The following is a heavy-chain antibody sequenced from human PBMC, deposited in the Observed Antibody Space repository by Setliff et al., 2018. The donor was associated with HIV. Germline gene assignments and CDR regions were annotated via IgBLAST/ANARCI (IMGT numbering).Heavy chain of an antibody. CDR2: INTETGNP. CDR3: ARVGSYWSTFDY. Sequence: ASVKVSCKASHYTFTNYAITWVRQAPGQGLEWMGWINTETGNPMYAQGFRGRFVFSLDTSVNTAYLQIHSLKAEDTAIFYCARVGSYWSTFDYWGQGALVTVSS. CDR1: HYTFTNYA. J-gene: IGHJ4*02. D-gene: IGHD5-18*01. V-gene: IGHV7-4-1*01.